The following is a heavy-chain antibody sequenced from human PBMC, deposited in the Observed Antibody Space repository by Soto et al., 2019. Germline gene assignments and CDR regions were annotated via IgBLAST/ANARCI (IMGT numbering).Heavy chain of an antibody. CDR2: IDPSDSYT. V-gene: IGHV5-10-1*01. CDR3: ARSYSGSYSYFDY. D-gene: IGHD1-26*01. CDR1: GYSFTNYW. Sequence: GESLKISCKGSGYSFTNYWITWVRQMPGKGLEWMGRIDPSDSYTDYSPSFQGHVAISVDKSISVAYLQWSSLKASDTAMYYCARSYSGSYSYFDYWGQGTQVTIYS. J-gene: IGHJ4*02.